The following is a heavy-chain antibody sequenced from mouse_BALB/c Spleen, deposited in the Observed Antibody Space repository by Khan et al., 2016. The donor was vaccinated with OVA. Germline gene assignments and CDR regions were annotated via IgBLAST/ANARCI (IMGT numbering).Heavy chain of an antibody. CDR3: ARSLYYSYGYAMDY. Sequence: EVQLQESGPGLVTPSQSLSLTCTVTDYSITSDYAWNWIRQFPENKLEWMGYISSSGTTSSNPSLKSRISITRDTSKNQFFLQLKSVTTEDTATYYCARSLYYSYGYAMDYWGRGTSVTVSS. D-gene: IGHD2-14*01. J-gene: IGHJ4*01. CDR2: ISSSGTT. CDR1: DYSITSDYA. V-gene: IGHV3-2*02.